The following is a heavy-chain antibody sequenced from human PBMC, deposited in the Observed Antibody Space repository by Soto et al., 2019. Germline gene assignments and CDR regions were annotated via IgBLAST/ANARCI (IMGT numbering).Heavy chain of an antibody. CDR2: ISGSGGST. CDR3: AKDRHPYSGYDSDP. J-gene: IGHJ5*02. Sequence: EVQLLESGGGLVQPGGSLRLSCAASGFTFSSYAMRWVRQAPGKGLEWVSAISGSGGSTYYADSVKGRFTISRDNSKNTLYLQMNSLRAEDTAVYYCAKDRHPYSGYDSDPWGQGTLVTVSS. CDR1: GFTFSSYA. V-gene: IGHV3-23*01. D-gene: IGHD5-12*01.